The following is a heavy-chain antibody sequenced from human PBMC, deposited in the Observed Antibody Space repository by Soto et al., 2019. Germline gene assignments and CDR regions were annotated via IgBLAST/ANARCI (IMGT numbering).Heavy chain of an antibody. Sequence: SETLSLTCAVYGGSFSGYYWSWIRQPPGKGLEWIGEINHSGSTNYNPSLKSRVTISVDTSKNQFSLKLSSVTAADTAVYYCARGRYYYGSGSYYSWGQGTLVTVSS. D-gene: IGHD3-10*01. CDR1: GGSFSGYY. J-gene: IGHJ5*02. V-gene: IGHV4-34*01. CDR3: ARGRYYYGSGSYYS. CDR2: INHSGST.